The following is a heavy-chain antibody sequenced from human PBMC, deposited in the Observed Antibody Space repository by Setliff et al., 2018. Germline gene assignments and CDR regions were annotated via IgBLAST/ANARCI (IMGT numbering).Heavy chain of an antibody. CDR1: GFTFSSYG. V-gene: IGHV3-30*02. CDR3: ASAPIWFGELYYFDY. J-gene: IGHJ4*02. CDR2: IRYDGSNK. Sequence: GGSLRLSCAASGFTFSSYGMHWVRQAPGKGLEWVAFIRYDGSNKYYADSVKGRFTISRDNSKNTLYLQMNSLRAEDTAVYYCASAPIWFGELYYFDYWGQGTLVTVSS. D-gene: IGHD3-10*01.